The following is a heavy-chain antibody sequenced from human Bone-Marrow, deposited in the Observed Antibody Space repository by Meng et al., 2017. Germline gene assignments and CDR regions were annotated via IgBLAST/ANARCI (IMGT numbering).Heavy chain of an antibody. D-gene: IGHD3-16*01. J-gene: IGHJ4*02. CDR2: ISGSGGST. Sequence: GESLKISCAASGFTVSSNYMSWVRQAPGKGLEWVSAISGSGGSTYYADSVKGRFTISRDNSKNTLYLQMNSLRAEDTAVYYCAKGGLRFPSLDYWGQGTLVTVSS. CDR1: GFTVSSNY. V-gene: IGHV3-23*01. CDR3: AKGGLRFPSLDY.